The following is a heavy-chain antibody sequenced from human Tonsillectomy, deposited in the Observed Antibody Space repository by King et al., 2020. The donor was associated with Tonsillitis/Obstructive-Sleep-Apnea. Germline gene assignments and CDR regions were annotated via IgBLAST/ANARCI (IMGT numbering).Heavy chain of an antibody. J-gene: IGHJ3*02. D-gene: IGHD2-2*01. CDR2: TYYRSKWYN. CDR3: AREPDCSSTSCYVGAFDI. Sequence: VQLQQSGPGLVKPSQTLSLTCAISGDSVSSNSAAWNWIRQSPSRGLEWLGRTYYRSKWYNDYAVSVKSRITINPDTSKNQFSLQLSSVTPEDTAVYYCAREPDCSSTSCYVGAFDIWGQGTMVTVSS. CDR1: GDSVSSNSAA. V-gene: IGHV6-1*01.